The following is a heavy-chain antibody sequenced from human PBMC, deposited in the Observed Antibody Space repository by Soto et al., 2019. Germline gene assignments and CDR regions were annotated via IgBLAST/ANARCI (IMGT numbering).Heavy chain of an antibody. CDR3: ARDLFYGSGSYLYYYYGMDV. J-gene: IGHJ6*02. CDR1: GFTFSSYS. Sequence: GGSLRLSCAASGFTFSSYSMNWVRQAPGKGLEWVSSISSSSSYIYYADSVKGRFTISRDNAKNSLYLQMNSLRAEDTAVYYCARDLFYGSGSYLYYYYGMDVWGQGTTVTVS. D-gene: IGHD3-10*01. V-gene: IGHV3-21*01. CDR2: ISSSSSYI.